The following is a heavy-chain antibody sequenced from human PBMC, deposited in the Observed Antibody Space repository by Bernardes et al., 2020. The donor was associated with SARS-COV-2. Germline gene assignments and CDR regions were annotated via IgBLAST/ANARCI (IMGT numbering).Heavy chain of an antibody. CDR2: IYYSGST. V-gene: IGHV4-39*01. D-gene: IGHD6-19*01. J-gene: IGHJ5*02. CDR3: ARRSSRLVAGVLVGWFDP. CDR1: GASITSSTYS. Sequence: SETLSLTCTVSGASITSSTYSWGWLRQPPGKGLEWIGNIYYSGSTFYNPSLKSRVTISIDTSKIQFSLRLTSVTAADTAVYYCARRSSRLVAGVLVGWFDPWGQGTLVTVSS.